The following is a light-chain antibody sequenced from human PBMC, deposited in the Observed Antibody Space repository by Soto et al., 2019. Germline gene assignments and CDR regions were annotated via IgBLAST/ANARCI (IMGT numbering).Light chain of an antibody. J-gene: IGKJ5*01. CDR1: QSVSSS. CDR3: QQYGSSHT. V-gene: IGKV3-20*01. CDR2: GAS. Sequence: EIVMTQSPATLSFSPGERSTLSCRSSQSVSSSLAWYQQKPGQAPRLLIYGASSRAIGIPDRFSGSVSGSDFILTINRLEPEDFAVYYCQQYGSSHTFGQGTRLEI.